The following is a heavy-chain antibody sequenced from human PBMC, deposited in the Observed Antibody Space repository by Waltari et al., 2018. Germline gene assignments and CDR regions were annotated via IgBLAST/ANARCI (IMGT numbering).Heavy chain of an antibody. CDR1: GFILSAHS. CDR2: ISRSSSYI. CDR3: ASEIVGDILDDAMDV. V-gene: IGHV3-21*01. Sequence: EVQLVELGGGLVTPGGFLSLSCPPSGFILSAHSMDWVRQAPGRWLEWVSSISRSSSYIYYTDSVRGRFTISRDNAKNSLYLQMNSLSAENTAVYYCASEIVGDILDDAMDVWGQGTTVTVSS. D-gene: IGHD1-26*01. J-gene: IGHJ6*02.